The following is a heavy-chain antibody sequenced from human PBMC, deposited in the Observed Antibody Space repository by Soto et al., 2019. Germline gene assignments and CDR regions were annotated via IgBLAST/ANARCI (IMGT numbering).Heavy chain of an antibody. CDR3: ARTYSSVRKRRDAFYI. CDR1: GYSFTSYW. J-gene: IGHJ3*02. V-gene: IGHV5-51*01. Sequence: GESLKISCKGSGYSFTSYWIGWVRQMPGKGLEWMGIIYPGDSDTRYSPSFQGQVTISADKSISTAYLQWSSLKASDTAMYYCARTYSSVRKRRDAFYICGQDTMVILS. CDR2: IYPGDSDT. D-gene: IGHD3-22*01.